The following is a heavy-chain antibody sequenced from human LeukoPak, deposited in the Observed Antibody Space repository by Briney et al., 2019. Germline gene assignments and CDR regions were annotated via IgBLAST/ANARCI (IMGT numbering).Heavy chain of an antibody. V-gene: IGHV3-33*01. D-gene: IGHD1-26*01. CDR3: ARDREWELPDY. CDR2: IWYDGSNK. Sequence: TGRSLRLSCAASGFTFSSYGMHWVRQAPGKGLGWVAVIWYDGSNKYYADSVKGRFTISRDNSKNTLYLQMNSLRAEDTAVYYCARDREWELPDYWGQGTLVTVSS. J-gene: IGHJ4*02. CDR1: GFTFSSYG.